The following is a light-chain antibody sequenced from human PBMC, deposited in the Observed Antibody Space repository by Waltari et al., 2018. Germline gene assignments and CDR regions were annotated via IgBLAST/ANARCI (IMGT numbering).Light chain of an antibody. J-gene: IGLJ2*01. CDR2: GKD. CDR3: SSRNGGASQVV. V-gene: IGLV3-19*01. CDR1: TLRTSY. Sequence: SSELTQDPAVSVALGQTIRITCQGDTLRTSYASWYQVKPGQAPLLVMYGKDKRPAGIPDRIACSSSGTTSSLTITGAQAEDEADYYCSSRNGGASQVVFAGGTKVTVL.